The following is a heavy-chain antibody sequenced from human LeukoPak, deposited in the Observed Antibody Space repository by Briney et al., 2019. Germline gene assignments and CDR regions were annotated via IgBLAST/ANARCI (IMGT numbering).Heavy chain of an antibody. Sequence: SVKVSCKASGGTFSSYAISWVRQAPGQGLEWMGGIIPIFGTANYAQKFQGRVTITTDESTSTAYMELSSLRSEDTAVYYCARGSSGWLGVFNYWGQGTLVTVSS. V-gene: IGHV1-69*05. CDR1: GGTFSSYA. D-gene: IGHD6-19*01. CDR2: IIPIFGTA. J-gene: IGHJ4*02. CDR3: ARGSSGWLGVFNY.